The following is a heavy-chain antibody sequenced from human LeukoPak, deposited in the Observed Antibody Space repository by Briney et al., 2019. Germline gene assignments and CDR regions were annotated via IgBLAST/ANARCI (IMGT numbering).Heavy chain of an antibody. CDR1: GGSISSSSYY. D-gene: IGHD6-19*01. CDR3: ARSESGWYTGWFDP. V-gene: IGHV4-39*07. J-gene: IGHJ5*02. Sequence: PSETLSLTCTVSGGSISSSSYYWGWIRQPPGKGLEWIGSIYYSGSTYYNPSLKSRVTISVDTSKNQFSLKLSSVTAADTAVYYCARSESGWYTGWFDPWGQGTLVTVSS. CDR2: IYYSGST.